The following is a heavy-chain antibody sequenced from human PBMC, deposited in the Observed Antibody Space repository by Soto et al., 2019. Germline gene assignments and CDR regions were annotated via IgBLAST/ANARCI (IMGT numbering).Heavy chain of an antibody. CDR1: GYSFTTYW. CDR3: ARHEATYYNFYGMDV. CDR2: FHPGESDT. J-gene: IGHJ6*02. Sequence: GESLKISCDSHGYSFTTYWITWVRQKPGKGLECVGSFHPGESDTRYSPSFQGQVTISADRSLATAYLQWSSLQAADTAIYYCARHEATYYNFYGMDVWGQGTTATVSS. V-gene: IGHV5-51*01.